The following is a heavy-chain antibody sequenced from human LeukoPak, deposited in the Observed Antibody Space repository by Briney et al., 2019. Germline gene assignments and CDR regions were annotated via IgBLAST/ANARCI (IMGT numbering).Heavy chain of an antibody. CDR3: ARDPYNGAYGNDYYYYMDA. Sequence: GGSLGLSCAASGFSFSTYNMNWLRQAPGKALEGVSSITSSGREIFYIESLKGRFTISRDNAEKSLYLQLYRLRAEHTAVYFCARDPYNGAYGNDYYYYMDAWGKGTTVTVSS. D-gene: IGHD5-12*01. J-gene: IGHJ6*03. CDR2: ITSSGREI. V-gene: IGHV3-21*01. CDR1: GFSFSTYN.